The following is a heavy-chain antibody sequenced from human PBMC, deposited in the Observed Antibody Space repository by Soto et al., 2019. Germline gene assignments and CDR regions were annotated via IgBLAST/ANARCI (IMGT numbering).Heavy chain of an antibody. D-gene: IGHD1-26*01. J-gene: IGHJ3*02. V-gene: IGHV4-59*01. CDR2: IYYSGST. CDR3: ARDRWDILAFDI. CDR1: GGSISSYY. Sequence: SETLSLTCTVSGGSISSYYWSWIRQPPGKGLEWIGYIYYSGSTNYNPSLKSRVTISVDTSKNQFSLKLSSVTAADTAVYYCARDRWDILAFDIWGQGTTVTVSS.